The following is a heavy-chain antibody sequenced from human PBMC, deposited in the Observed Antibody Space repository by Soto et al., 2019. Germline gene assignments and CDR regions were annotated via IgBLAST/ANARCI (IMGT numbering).Heavy chain of an antibody. V-gene: IGHV3-11*06. D-gene: IGHD4-17*01. J-gene: IGHJ4*02. CDR1: GFTFSDYY. CDR3: ARTVYGDFPRIDY. CDR2: ISGSSSYT. Sequence: GGSLRLSCAASGFTFSDYYMSWIRQAPGKGLGWLSYISGSSSYTNYADSVKGRFTISRDIAKTSLFLQMNSLRGEDTAVYYCARTVYGDFPRIDYWGRGTLVTVSS.